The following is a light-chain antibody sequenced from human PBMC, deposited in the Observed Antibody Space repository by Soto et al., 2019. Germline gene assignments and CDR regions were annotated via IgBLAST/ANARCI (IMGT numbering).Light chain of an antibody. J-gene: IGLJ2*01. CDR3: SSYTSSSTL. CDR2: EVS. CDR1: SSDIGGYKY. V-gene: IGLV2-14*01. Sequence: QSALTQPASVSGSPGQSITISCTGTSSDIGGYKYVSWYQQHPGKAPKLMIYEVSNRPSGVSNRFSGSKSGNTASLTISGLQADDEADYYCSSYTSSSTLFGGGTKVTVL.